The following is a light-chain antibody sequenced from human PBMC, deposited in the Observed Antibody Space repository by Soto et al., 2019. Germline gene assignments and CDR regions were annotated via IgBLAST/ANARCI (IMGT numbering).Light chain of an antibody. CDR2: EVI. CDR3: SSYTSSRTLV. V-gene: IGLV2-14*03. CDR1: DSDVGGYNY. J-gene: IGLJ3*02. Sequence: QSALTQPASVSGSPGQSITISCTGTDSDVGGYNYVSWYQQHPGKAPKLMIYEVINRPSGVSNRFSGSKSANTASLTISGLQAEDEADYYCSSYTSSRTLVFGGETKVPV.